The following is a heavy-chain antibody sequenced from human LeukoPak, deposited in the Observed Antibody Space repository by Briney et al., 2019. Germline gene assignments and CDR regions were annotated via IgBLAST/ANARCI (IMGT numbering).Heavy chain of an antibody. D-gene: IGHD6-13*01. J-gene: IGHJ5*02. CDR1: GYTFTSYY. CDR2: INPSGGGT. Sequence: ASVKVSCKASGYTFTSYYMHWVRQAPGQGLEWMGIINPSGGGTSYAQKFQGRVTMTRDASTSTVYMELSSLRSEDTAVYYCARDLRGSSWYSTLDPWGQGTLVTVSS. V-gene: IGHV1-46*01. CDR3: ARDLRGSSWYSTLDP.